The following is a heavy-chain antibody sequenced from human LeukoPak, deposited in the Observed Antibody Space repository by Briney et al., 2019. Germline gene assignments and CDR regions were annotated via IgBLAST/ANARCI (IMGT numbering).Heavy chain of an antibody. CDR1: GYTFTSYG. CDR2: ISAYNGNT. J-gene: IGHJ4*02. V-gene: IGHV1-18*01. D-gene: IGHD5-18*01. Sequence: GASVKVSCKASGYTFTSYGISWVRQAPGQGLEWMGWISAYNGNTNYAQKLQGRVTMTTDTSTSTAYMELRSLRSDDTAVYYCARDYTVDTAMVSGCWGQGTLVTVSS. CDR3: ARDYTVDTAMVSGC.